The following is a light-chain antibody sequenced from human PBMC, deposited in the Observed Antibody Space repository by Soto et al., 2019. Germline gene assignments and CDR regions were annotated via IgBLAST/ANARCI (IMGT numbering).Light chain of an antibody. CDR3: QQLNSYPLS. J-gene: IGKJ4*01. V-gene: IGKV1-9*01. CDR2: AAS. CDR1: QGIRTY. Sequence: DIQVNKSPSFLSGSVGDRVTITCRASQGIRTYLAWYQHKPGKAPNLLISAASTLQSGVPSRFSGSGSGTEFTLTISSLQPEDFATYYCQQLNSYPLSFGGGTKVDIK.